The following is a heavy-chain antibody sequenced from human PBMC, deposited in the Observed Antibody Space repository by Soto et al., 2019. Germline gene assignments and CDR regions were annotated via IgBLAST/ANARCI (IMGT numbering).Heavy chain of an antibody. CDR2: INPSGGST. CDR1: GYTFTSYY. Sequence: GASVKVSCKASGYTFTSYYMHWVRQAPGQGLEWMGIINPSGGSTSYAQKFQGRVTMTRDTSTSTVYMELSSLRSEDTAVYYCARDLVPRYRVDSPKPKGYCSGGSCYYYYYYGMDVSGQGTTVTGSS. J-gene: IGHJ6*02. CDR3: ARDLVPRYRVDSPKPKGYCSGGSCYYYYYYGMDV. D-gene: IGHD2-15*01. V-gene: IGHV1-46*03.